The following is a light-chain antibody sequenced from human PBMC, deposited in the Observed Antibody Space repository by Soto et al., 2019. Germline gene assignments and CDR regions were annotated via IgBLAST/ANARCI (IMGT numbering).Light chain of an antibody. Sequence: AIQMTQSPSSLSASVGDRVTISCRASQGIGNALGWYQQKPGKPPKVLIYAASSLQSGVPSRFSGSGSGTDFTLTISSLQPEDFATYYCLQDYNYPWTFGQGTKVDIK. CDR3: LQDYNYPWT. V-gene: IGKV1-6*01. CDR1: QGIGNA. J-gene: IGKJ1*01. CDR2: AAS.